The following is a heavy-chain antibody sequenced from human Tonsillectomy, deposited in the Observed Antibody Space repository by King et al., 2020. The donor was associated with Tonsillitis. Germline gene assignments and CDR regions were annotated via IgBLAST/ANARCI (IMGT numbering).Heavy chain of an antibody. V-gene: IGHV3-23*04. CDR2: ISGSGGST. CDR1: GFSFSSYA. J-gene: IGHJ3*01. D-gene: IGHD5-12*01. CDR3: AKDTVATMPRDAFDF. Sequence: VQLVESGGGLVQPGGSLRLSCAASGFSFSSYAMSWVRQAPGKGLEWVSAISGSGGSTYSADSVKGRFTISRDNSKNTLYLQMNSLIVEDTAVYYCAKDTVATMPRDAFDFWGQGTMVTVSS.